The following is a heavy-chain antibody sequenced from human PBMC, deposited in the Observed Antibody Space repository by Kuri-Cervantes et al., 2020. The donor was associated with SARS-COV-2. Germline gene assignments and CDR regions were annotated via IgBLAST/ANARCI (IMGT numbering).Heavy chain of an antibody. CDR2: INPNSGGT. V-gene: IGHV1-2*02. J-gene: IGHJ4*02. D-gene: IGHD6-13*01. CDR1: GYTFSDYY. CDR3: ARETPEHSGSWFDY. Sequence: ASVKVSCKASGYTFSDYYINWVRQAPGQGLEWMGWINPNSGGTNYAQKFQGRVTMTRDTSISTAYMELSSLRPEDTAVYYCARETPEHSGSWFDYWGQGSLVTVSS.